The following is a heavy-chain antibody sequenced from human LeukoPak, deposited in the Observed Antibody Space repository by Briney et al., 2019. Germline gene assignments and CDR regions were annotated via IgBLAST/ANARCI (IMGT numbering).Heavy chain of an antibody. D-gene: IGHD5-12*01. Sequence: ASVKVSCKASGYTFTGSYMHWVRQAPGQGLEWMGWINPNSGGTNYAQKFQGRVTMTRDTSISTAYMELRSLRSDDTAVYYCARGGIVATIGFCDYWGQGTLVTVSS. CDR3: ARGGIVATIGFCDY. CDR2: INPNSGGT. J-gene: IGHJ4*02. CDR1: GYTFTGSY. V-gene: IGHV1-2*02.